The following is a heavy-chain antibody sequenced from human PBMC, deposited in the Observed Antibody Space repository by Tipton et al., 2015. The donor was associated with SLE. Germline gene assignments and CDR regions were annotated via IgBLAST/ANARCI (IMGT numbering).Heavy chain of an antibody. V-gene: IGHV4-34*01. D-gene: IGHD6-13*01. CDR1: GGSLSGYY. J-gene: IGHJ4*02. CDR3: ARRRGSSWYEDYFDY. CDR2: SHQSGST. Sequence: TLSLTCAVYGGSLSGYYWSWIRQPPGKGPEWIGESHQSGSTNYHPSFKSRVTISVDTSKNQFSLRLSSVTAADTAVYYCARRRGSSWYEDYFDYWGQGTLVTVSS.